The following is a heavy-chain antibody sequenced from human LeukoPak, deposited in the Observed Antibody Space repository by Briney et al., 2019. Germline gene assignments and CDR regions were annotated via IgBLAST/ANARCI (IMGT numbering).Heavy chain of an antibody. V-gene: IGHV3-48*03. CDR1: GFTFSSYE. CDR2: ISSSGSTI. J-gene: IGHJ1*01. D-gene: IGHD6-19*01. CDR3: VRDISTTVPGLRH. Sequence: GGSLRLSCAASGFTFSSYEMNWVRQTPGKGLEWVSYISSSGSTIYYADSVKGRFTISRDNAKNSLYLQMNSLRAEDTAVYYCVRDISTTVPGLRHWGQGTLVTVSS.